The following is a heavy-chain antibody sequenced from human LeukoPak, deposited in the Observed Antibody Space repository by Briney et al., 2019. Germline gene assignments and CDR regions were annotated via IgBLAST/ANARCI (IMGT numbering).Heavy chain of an antibody. CDR1: GFTFSSYA. Sequence: GGSLRLSCAASGFTFSSYAVNWVRQAPGKGLEWVSGISGSGGSTYYADSVKGRFTISRDNSKNTLYVQMNSLRAEDTAVHYCAGADSNWHLYYFDYWGQGTLVTVSS. D-gene: IGHD6-13*01. V-gene: IGHV3-23*01. J-gene: IGHJ4*02. CDR2: ISGSGGST. CDR3: AGADSNWHLYYFDY.